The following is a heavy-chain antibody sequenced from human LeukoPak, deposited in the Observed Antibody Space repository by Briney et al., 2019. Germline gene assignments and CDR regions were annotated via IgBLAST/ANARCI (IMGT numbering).Heavy chain of an antibody. CDR3: ARAVSTSSARDF. CDR2: ISSSSIYI. CDR1: GFTLSTYA. V-gene: IGHV3-21*01. D-gene: IGHD6-6*01. J-gene: IGHJ4*02. Sequence: GGSLRLSCTASGFTLSTYAMNWVRQAPGKGLEWVSFISSSSIYIYYADSVKGRFTISRDNAKNSLYLQMNSLRVEDTALYYCARAVSTSSARDFWGQGTLVTVSS.